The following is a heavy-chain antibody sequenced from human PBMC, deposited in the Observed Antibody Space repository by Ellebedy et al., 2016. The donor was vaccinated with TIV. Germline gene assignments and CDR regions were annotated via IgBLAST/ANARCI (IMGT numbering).Heavy chain of an antibody. Sequence: AASVKVSCKASGYTFTSYYIHWVRQAPGQGLEWMGWTTPNNGGTNYAQKFRGRVTMTRDTSINTAYMELSTLTSDDTAVYYCAVSPNQYFFDYWGQGTLVTVSS. CDR3: AVSPNQYFFDY. J-gene: IGHJ4*02. V-gene: IGHV1-2*02. CDR1: GYTFTSYY. CDR2: TTPNNGGT.